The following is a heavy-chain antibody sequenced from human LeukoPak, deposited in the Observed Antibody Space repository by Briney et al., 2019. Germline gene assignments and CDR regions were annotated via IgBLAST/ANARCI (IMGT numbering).Heavy chain of an antibody. J-gene: IGHJ3*02. Sequence: SETLSLTCTVSGYSISSGYYWSWIRQPPGKGLEWIGYIYYSGSTNYNPSLKSRVTISVDTSKNQFSLKLSSVTAADTAVYYCAREATMIVVADDAFDIWGQGTMVTVSS. CDR3: AREATMIVVADDAFDI. D-gene: IGHD3-22*01. CDR2: IYYSGST. CDR1: GYSISSGYY. V-gene: IGHV4-61*01.